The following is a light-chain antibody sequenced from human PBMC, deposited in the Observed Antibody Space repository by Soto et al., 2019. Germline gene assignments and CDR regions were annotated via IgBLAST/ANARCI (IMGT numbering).Light chain of an antibody. CDR3: QQYNNWPRT. V-gene: IGKV3-20*01. Sequence: EIVLTQSPGTLSLSPGDRATLSCRASQTVSNNYLAWCQQKPGQAPRVIMYGASRRATGIPDRFSGSGSGTEFTLTISSLQSEDFAVYYCQQYNNWPRTFGQGTKVDIK. CDR2: GAS. J-gene: IGKJ1*01. CDR1: QTVSNNY.